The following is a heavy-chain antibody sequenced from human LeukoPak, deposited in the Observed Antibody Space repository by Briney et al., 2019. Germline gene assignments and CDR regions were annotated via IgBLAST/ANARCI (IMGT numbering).Heavy chain of an antibody. CDR3: ARDQPLAVASWGYFYYYMDV. D-gene: IGHD2-2*01. CDR2: ISSSSSTI. Sequence: GGSLRLSCAASGFTFSSYNMNWVRQAPGKGLEWVSYISSSSSTIYYADSVKGRFTISRDNAKNSLFLQMNSLRVEDTAVYFCARDQPLAVASWGYFYYYMDVWGKGTTVTVSS. CDR1: GFTFSSYN. V-gene: IGHV3-48*04. J-gene: IGHJ6*03.